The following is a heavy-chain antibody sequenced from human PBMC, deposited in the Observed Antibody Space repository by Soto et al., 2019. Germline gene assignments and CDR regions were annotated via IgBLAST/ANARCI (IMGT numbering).Heavy chain of an antibody. CDR2: ISGSGTST. D-gene: IGHD6-19*01. V-gene: IGHV3-48*02. J-gene: IGHJ4*02. CDR3: ASPSVPDKHEFDY. CDR1: GFSITRHG. Sequence: EVQLVESGGGVVQPGGSLRLSCVASGFSITRHGLNWIRQSPGKGLEWLSYISGSGTSTYYADSVKGRFTISRDNAKNSLYPQMNSLREEDTAVYYCASPSVPDKHEFDYWGQGTLVTVSS.